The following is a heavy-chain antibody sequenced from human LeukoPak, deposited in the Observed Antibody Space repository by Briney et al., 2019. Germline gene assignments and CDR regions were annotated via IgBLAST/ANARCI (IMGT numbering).Heavy chain of an antibody. Sequence: GGSLRLSRAASGFTFSSYSMNGVRQAPRKGLEGVSYISGSSSTIYYAHSVKGRFTIYRDNAKNSLYLQMNSLRAEDTAVYYCARGATGSEPDFDYWGQGTLVTVSS. J-gene: IGHJ4*02. CDR2: ISGSSSTI. CDR3: ARGATGSEPDFDY. V-gene: IGHV3-48*01. D-gene: IGHD2-15*01. CDR1: GFTFSSYS.